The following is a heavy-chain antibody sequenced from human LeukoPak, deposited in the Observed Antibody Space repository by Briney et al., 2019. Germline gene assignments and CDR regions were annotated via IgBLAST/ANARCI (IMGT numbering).Heavy chain of an antibody. J-gene: IGHJ5*02. V-gene: IGHV4-38-2*02. CDR2: IYHSGST. CDR3: ARDLWFGEP. Sequence: MPSETLSLTCTVSGYSISSGYYWGWIRQPPGKGLEWIGSIYHSGSTYYNPSLKSRVTISVDTSKNQFSLKLSSVTAADTAVYYCARDLWFGEPWGQGTLVTVSS. D-gene: IGHD3-10*01. CDR1: GYSISSGYY.